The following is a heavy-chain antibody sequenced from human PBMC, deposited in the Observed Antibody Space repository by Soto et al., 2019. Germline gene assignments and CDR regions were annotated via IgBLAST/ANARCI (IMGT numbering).Heavy chain of an antibody. D-gene: IGHD1-26*01. CDR1: GGTFSSYA. Sequence: ASVKVSCKASGGTFSSYAISWVRQAPGQGLEWMGGIIPIFGTANYAQKFQGRVTITADESTSTAYMELSSLRSEDTAVYYCASGGSYYDFDYWGQGTLVTVSS. V-gene: IGHV1-69*13. CDR3: ASGGSYYDFDY. CDR2: IIPIFGTA. J-gene: IGHJ4*02.